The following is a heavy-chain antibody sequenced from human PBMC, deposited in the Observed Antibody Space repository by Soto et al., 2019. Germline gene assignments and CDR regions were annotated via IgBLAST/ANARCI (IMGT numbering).Heavy chain of an antibody. CDR1: GFIFNNFG. J-gene: IGHJ4*02. V-gene: IGHV3-33*08. Sequence: QVHLAESGGGVVQPGRSLRLSCAASGFIFNNFGMHWVRQAPGKGLAWVAVIWFDGSTTYYADSVKGRCTISRDNSKNTLYLEINSLRAEDTAVYYCAKNHNYYDRSGHYYGDGGFDYWGQGTRVTVSS. D-gene: IGHD3-22*01. CDR2: IWFDGSTT. CDR3: AKNHNYYDRSGHYYGDGGFDY.